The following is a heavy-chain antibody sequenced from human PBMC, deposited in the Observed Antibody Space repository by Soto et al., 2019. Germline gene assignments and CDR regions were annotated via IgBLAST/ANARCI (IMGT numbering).Heavy chain of an antibody. CDR2: ISSSSSYI. V-gene: IGHV3-21*01. Sequence: TGGSLRLSCAASGFTFSSYSMNWVRQAPGKGLEWVSSISSSSSYIYYADSVKGRFTISRDNAKNSLYLQMNSLRAEDTAVYYCARDPVAGPNGNYYYYYMDVWGKGTTVTVSS. J-gene: IGHJ6*03. CDR1: GFTFSSYS. CDR3: ARDPVAGPNGNYYYYYMDV. D-gene: IGHD6-19*01.